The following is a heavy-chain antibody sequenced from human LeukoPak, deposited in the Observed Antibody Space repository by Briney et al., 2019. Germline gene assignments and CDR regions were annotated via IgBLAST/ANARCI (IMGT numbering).Heavy chain of an antibody. V-gene: IGHV3-53*01. Sequence: GGSLRLSCAASGSTVSNTYMSWVRQAPGKGLEWVSVIYSSGGTFYSESVKGRFTISRDYSKNTLYLQMNSLRADDTAVYYCAKDSSGPAFWGQGTLVTVSS. D-gene: IGHD6-19*01. CDR2: IYSSGGT. J-gene: IGHJ4*02. CDR3: AKDSSGPAF. CDR1: GSTVSNTY.